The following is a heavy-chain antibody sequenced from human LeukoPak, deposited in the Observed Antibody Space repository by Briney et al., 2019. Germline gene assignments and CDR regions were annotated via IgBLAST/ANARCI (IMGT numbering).Heavy chain of an antibody. D-gene: IGHD6-19*01. J-gene: IGHJ4*02. CDR3: AKDRGSGWLFDY. V-gene: IGHV3-30*18. CDR1: GFTFSSYG. Sequence: PGGGLRVSCAAPGFTFSSYGMQGGREAPGKGGEWVAVISYDGSNKYYADSVKGRFAISRDNSKNTLYLQMNSLRAEDTAVYYCAKDRGSGWLFDYWGQGTLVTVSS. CDR2: ISYDGSNK.